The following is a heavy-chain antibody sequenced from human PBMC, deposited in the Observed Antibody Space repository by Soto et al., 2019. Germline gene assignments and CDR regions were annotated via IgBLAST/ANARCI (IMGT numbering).Heavy chain of an antibody. CDR3: AKRGSGNWVDP. V-gene: IGHV3-23*01. CDR1: GFAFSSYA. Sequence: TASGFAFSSYAMSWVRQAPGRGLEWVSVISGSGASTYYAGSVKVRFTISRDNSKNTLYLQMNSLRAEDPAVYYWAKRGSGNWVDPLGQGTLVTVYS. CDR2: ISGSGAST. J-gene: IGHJ5*02. D-gene: IGHD3-10*01.